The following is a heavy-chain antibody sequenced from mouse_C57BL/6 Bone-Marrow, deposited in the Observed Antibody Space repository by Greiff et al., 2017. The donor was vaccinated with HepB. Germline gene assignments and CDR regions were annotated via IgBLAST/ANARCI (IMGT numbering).Heavy chain of an antibody. CDR1: GYTFTDYY. D-gene: IGHD2-12*01. Sequence: VQLQQSGPELVKPGASVKISCKASGYTFTDYYMNWVKQSHGKSLEWIGDINPNNGGTSYNQKFKGKATLTVDKSSSTAYMELRSLTSEDSAVYYCARELQGAMDYWGQGTSVTVSS. CDR2: INPNNGGT. CDR3: ARELQGAMDY. V-gene: IGHV1-26*01. J-gene: IGHJ4*01.